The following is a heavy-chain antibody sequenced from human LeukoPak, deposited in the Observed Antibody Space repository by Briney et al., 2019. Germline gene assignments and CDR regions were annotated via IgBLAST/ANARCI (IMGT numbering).Heavy chain of an antibody. Sequence: PGGSLRLSCVGSGFTFSNYAMMWDRQAPGNGLVWVSVISGSGHKIRYADSVRGRFTIARDNSENTLYLQMTTLSGEATALNSCAGRITGYRSGYASWGQGTLVTVSS. D-gene: IGHD5-18*01. J-gene: IGHJ5*02. V-gene: IGHV3-23*01. CDR3: AGRITGYRSGYAS. CDR1: GFTFSNYA. CDR2: ISGSGHKI.